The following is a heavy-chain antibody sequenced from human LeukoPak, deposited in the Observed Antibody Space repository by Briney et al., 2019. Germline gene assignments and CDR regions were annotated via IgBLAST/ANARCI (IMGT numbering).Heavy chain of an antibody. J-gene: IGHJ3*02. CDR2: VNYNGT. Sequence: PSETLSLTCTVSGGSISSYFWSWIRQPPGKGLEWIGEVNYNGTNYNPSLKSRVTISLDTSKNQFSLKLSSVTAADTAVYYCGRSEDAFDIWGQGTMVTVSS. CDR1: GGSISSYF. V-gene: IGHV4-34*01. CDR3: GRSEDAFDI.